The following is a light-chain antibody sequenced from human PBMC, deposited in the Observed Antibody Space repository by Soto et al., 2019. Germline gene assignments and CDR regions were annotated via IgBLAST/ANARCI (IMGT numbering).Light chain of an antibody. V-gene: IGKV1-39*01. J-gene: IGKJ2*01. Sequence: DIQMTQSPSSLSASVGDRVTITCRASQSISTYLNWYQQKPGKAPNLLISAASSLQSGVPSRFSGSGSGTDFTLTISSLQPEDFATYYCQQSYSTQYTVGQGTKVDSK. CDR3: QQSYSTQYT. CDR1: QSISTY. CDR2: AAS.